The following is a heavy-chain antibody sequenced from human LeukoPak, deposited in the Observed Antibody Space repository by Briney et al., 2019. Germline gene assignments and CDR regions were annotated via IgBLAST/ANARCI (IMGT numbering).Heavy chain of an antibody. CDR2: ISISGRTT. CDR3: AKYLGVGGWLQFEGI. J-gene: IGHJ4*02. Sequence: GGSLRLSCAASRFTFSSYAMSWVRQVPGKGLEWVSHISISGRTTKYVDSVKGRFTISRDNSRDTLYLQMNSLRAEDTAIYYCAKYLGVGGWLQFEGIWGQGTLVTVSS. V-gene: IGHV3-23*01. D-gene: IGHD5-24*01. CDR1: RFTFSSYA.